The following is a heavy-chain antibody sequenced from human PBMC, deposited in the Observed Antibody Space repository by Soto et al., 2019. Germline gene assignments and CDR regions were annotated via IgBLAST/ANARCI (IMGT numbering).Heavy chain of an antibody. D-gene: IGHD4-17*01. V-gene: IGHV3-23*01. Sequence: VGSLRLSCAASGFTFSSYAMSWVRQAPGKGLEWVSAISGSGGSTYYADSVKGRFTISRDNSKNTLYLQMNSLRAEDTAVYYCAKPLTVTNILYFDYWGQGTLVTVSS. CDR2: ISGSGGST. CDR1: GFTFSSYA. J-gene: IGHJ4*02. CDR3: AKPLTVTNILYFDY.